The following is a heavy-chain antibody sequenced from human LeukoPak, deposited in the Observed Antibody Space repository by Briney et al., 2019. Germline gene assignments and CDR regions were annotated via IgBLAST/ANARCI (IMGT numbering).Heavy chain of an antibody. CDR2: IYHSGST. V-gene: IGHV4-38-2*01. CDR3: ARQLVGIYQLIY. J-gene: IGHJ4*02. CDR1: GYSISSGYY. D-gene: IGHD2-2*01. Sequence: TSSETLSLTCAVCGYSISSGYYWGWIRQPPGKGLEWIGSIYHSGSTYYNPSLKSRVTISVDTSKNQFSLKLSSVTAADTAVYYCARQLVGIYQLIYWGQGTLVTVSS.